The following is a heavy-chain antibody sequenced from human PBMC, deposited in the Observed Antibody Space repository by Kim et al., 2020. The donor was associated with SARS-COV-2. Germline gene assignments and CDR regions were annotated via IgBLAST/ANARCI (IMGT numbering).Heavy chain of an antibody. V-gene: IGHV1-3*01. D-gene: IGHD5-18*01. CDR3: ARVGGGTAMQTDY. J-gene: IGHJ4*02. CDR2: INAGNGNT. Sequence: ASVKVSCKASGYTFTSYAMHWVRQAPGQRLEWMGWINAGNGNTKYSQKFQGRVTITRDTSASTAYMELSSLRSEDTAVYYCARVGGGTAMQTDYWGQGTLVNVSS. CDR1: GYTFTSYA.